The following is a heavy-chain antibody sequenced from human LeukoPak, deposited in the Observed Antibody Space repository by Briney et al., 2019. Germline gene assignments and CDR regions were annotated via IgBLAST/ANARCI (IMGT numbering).Heavy chain of an antibody. D-gene: IGHD1-26*01. V-gene: IGHV3-23*01. CDR1: GFRFSSYA. Sequence: PGGSLRLSCAASGFRFSSYAMSWVRQAPGKGLEWVSLISGSGGSTYYADSVKGRFTISRDNSKNTLYLQMNSLRAEDTAVYYCARAKWELRVLLGYWGQGTLVIVSS. CDR2: ISGSGGST. CDR3: ARAKWELRVLLGY. J-gene: IGHJ4*02.